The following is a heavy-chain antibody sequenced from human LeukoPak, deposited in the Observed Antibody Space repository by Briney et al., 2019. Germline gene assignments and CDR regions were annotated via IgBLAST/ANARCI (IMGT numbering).Heavy chain of an antibody. CDR3: ARERYSYGLDAFDI. D-gene: IGHD5-18*01. Sequence: ASVKVSCKASGYTFTSYAMNWVRQAPGQGLEWMGWINTNTGNPTYAQGFTGRFVFSLDTSVSTAYLQISSPKAEDTAVYYCARERYSYGLDAFDIWGQGTMVTVSS. V-gene: IGHV7-4-1*02. CDR2: INTNTGNP. CDR1: GYTFTSYA. J-gene: IGHJ3*02.